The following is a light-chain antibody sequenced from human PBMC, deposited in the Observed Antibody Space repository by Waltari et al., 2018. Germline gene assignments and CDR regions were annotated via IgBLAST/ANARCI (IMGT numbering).Light chain of an antibody. V-gene: IGKV1-5*03. CDR2: KAS. J-gene: IGKJ4*01. CDR3: QQYNTYYLS. CDR1: QGISTW. Sequence: DVQLTQSPSTLSASVGDRVTLACRASQGISTWWAWYQKKPGTPPRLLIYKASSLESGVPSRFSGSGSGTEFTLTISSLQPDDSATYYCQQYNTYYLSFGGGTKVEI.